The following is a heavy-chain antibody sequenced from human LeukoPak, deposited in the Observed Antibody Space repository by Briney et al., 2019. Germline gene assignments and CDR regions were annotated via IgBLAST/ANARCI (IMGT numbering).Heavy chain of an antibody. CDR3: AKDDQWSLDY. J-gene: IGHJ4*02. Sequence: GGFLRLSCAASGFAFSDNSIHWVRQAPGKGLEWVTYIRKDGSDEWYADSVKGRFTISRDNSKNKVFLQMNSLRPEDTALYYCAKDDQWSLDYWGQGALVIVSS. V-gene: IGHV3-30*02. CDR1: GFAFSDNS. D-gene: IGHD2-15*01. CDR2: IRKDGSDE.